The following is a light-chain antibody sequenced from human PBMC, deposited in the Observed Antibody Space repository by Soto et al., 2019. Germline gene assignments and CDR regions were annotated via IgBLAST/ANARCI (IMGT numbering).Light chain of an antibody. J-gene: IGKJ4*01. Sequence: EIVLTQSPAYLSLSPGEGVTLSCRASQSVTTYLAWYQQKPGQTPRLLIYDAFNRATGIPDRFSGSGSGTDFTLTISSLEPEDFVVYFCQQYGSSPLTFGGGTKVDIK. CDR2: DAF. CDR1: QSVTTY. V-gene: IGKV3-11*01. CDR3: QQYGSSPLT.